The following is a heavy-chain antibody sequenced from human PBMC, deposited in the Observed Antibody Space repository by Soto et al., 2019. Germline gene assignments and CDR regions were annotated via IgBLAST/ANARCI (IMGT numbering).Heavy chain of an antibody. Sequence: QVQLQESGPGLVKPSQTLSLTCTVSGGSISSGGYYWSWIRQHPGKGLEWIGYLYYSGSTYYNPSLKSRVTIPVDTSKNQCSLKLSSVTAADTAVYYCASGTEVPPSWDVWGQGTTVTVSS. V-gene: IGHV4-31*03. D-gene: IGHD1-26*01. CDR3: ASGTEVPPSWDV. CDR2: LYYSGST. J-gene: IGHJ6*02. CDR1: GGSISSGGYY.